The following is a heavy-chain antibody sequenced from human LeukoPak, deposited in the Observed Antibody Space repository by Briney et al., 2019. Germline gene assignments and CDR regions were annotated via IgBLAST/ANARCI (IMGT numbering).Heavy chain of an antibody. Sequence: PGGSLRLSCAASGFTFSSYAMHWVRQAPGKGLEWVAVISYDGSNKYYADSVKGRFTISRDNSKNTLYLQMNSLRAEDTAVYYCARESEDSSSWYSGSDFDYWGQGILVTVSS. V-gene: IGHV3-30-3*01. J-gene: IGHJ4*02. CDR1: GFTFSSYA. CDR3: ARESEDSSSWYSGSDFDY. D-gene: IGHD6-13*01. CDR2: ISYDGSNK.